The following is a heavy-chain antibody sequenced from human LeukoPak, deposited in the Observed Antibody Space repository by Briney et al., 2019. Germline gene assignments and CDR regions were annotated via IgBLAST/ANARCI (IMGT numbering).Heavy chain of an antibody. CDR2: ISAYNGNT. D-gene: IGHD4-23*01. J-gene: IGHJ4*02. CDR1: GYSFTSYA. CDR3: ARGGRYGGNNGFDY. Sequence: ASVNVSCKASGYSFTSYAINWVRQAHGQGLERMGWISAYNGNTHYAQNFQGRVTMTQDTSTSTAYMELRSLRSDDTAVYYCARGGRYGGNNGFDYWGQGTLVTVSS. V-gene: IGHV1-18*04.